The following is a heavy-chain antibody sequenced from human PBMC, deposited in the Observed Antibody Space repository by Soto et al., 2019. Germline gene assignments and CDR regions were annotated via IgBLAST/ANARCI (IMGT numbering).Heavy chain of an antibody. Sequence: QVQLVQSGAEVKKPGASVKVSCKASGYTFTSYDINWVRQATGQGLEWMGWMNPNSGNTGYAQKFQGRVTMSRNTSLSTASIELRSLRSEDPAVYYTARGRTGTTSMDGWGQGTTVTVSS. CDR2: MNPNSGNT. CDR3: ARGRTGTTSMDG. V-gene: IGHV1-8*01. D-gene: IGHD1-1*01. J-gene: IGHJ6*02. CDR1: GYTFTSYD.